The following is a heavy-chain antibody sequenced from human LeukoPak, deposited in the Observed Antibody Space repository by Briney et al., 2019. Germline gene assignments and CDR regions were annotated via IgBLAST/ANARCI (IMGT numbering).Heavy chain of an antibody. CDR3: ARMDYDSSGYYFDY. V-gene: IGHV4-59*12. J-gene: IGHJ4*02. Sequence: SETLSLTCTVSGGSISSYYWNWIRQPPGKGLEWIGYIHYSGSTNHNPSLKSRVTMSVDTSKNQFSLRLSSVTAADTAVYYCARMDYDSSGYYFDYWGQGTLVTVSS. CDR2: IHYSGST. CDR1: GGSISSYY. D-gene: IGHD3-22*01.